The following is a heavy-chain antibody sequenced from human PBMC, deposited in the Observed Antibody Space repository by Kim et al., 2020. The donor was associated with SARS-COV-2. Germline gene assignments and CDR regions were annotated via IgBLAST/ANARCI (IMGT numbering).Heavy chain of an antibody. J-gene: IGHJ4*02. D-gene: IGHD6-19*01. CDR3: ARRRGYSSCWFGYYFDY. V-gene: IGHV4-39*01. CDR2: IYYSGST. CDR1: GGSISSSSYY. Sequence: SETLSLTCTVSGGSISSSSYYWGWIRQPPGKGLEWIGSIYYSGSTYYNPSLKSRVTISVDTSKNQFSLKLSSVTAADTAVYYCARRRGYSSCWFGYYFDYWGQGTLVTVSS.